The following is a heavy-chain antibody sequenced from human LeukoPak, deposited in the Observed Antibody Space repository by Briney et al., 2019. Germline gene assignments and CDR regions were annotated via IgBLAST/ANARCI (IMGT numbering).Heavy chain of an antibody. V-gene: IGHV3-7*01. CDR2: IKQDGSQR. D-gene: IGHD6-6*01. CDR3: ARRGGSSSRRSPIGY. CDR1: GFTFSDYW. Sequence: GGSLRLSCTVSGFTFSDYWMTWVRQAPGKGPEWVANIKQDGSQRYYVDSVRGRFTISRDNAKNSLFLQMNGLRAEDTAVYYCARRGGSSSRRSPIGYWGQGTLVTVSS. J-gene: IGHJ4*02.